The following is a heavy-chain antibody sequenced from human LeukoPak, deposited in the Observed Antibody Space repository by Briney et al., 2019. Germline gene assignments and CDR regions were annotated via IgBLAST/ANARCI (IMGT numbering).Heavy chain of an antibody. CDR3: ARGGITFGGAYYMTV. V-gene: IGHV1-2*02. J-gene: IGHJ6*03. CDR1: GYTFTGYY. D-gene: IGHD3-16*01. CDR2: INPNSGGT. Sequence: GASVKVSCKASGYTFTGYYMHWVRQAPGQGLEWMGWINPNSGGTNYAQKFQGRVTMTRDTSISTAYMELSRLRSDDTAVYYCARGGITFGGAYYMTVWGNGTTVTVSS.